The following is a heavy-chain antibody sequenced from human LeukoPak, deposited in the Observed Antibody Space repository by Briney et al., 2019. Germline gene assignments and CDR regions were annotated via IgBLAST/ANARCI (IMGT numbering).Heavy chain of an antibody. CDR2: IDWDDDK. CDR1: GYSISSGYYW. D-gene: IGHD3-3*01. J-gene: IGHJ5*02. CDR3: ARILGARGAWFDP. Sequence: TLSLTCTVSGYSISSGYYWGWIRQPPGKALEWLARIDWDDDKYYSTSLKTRLTISKDTSKNQEVLTMTNMDPVDTATYYCARILGARGAWFDPWGQGTLVTVSS. V-gene: IGHV2-70*11.